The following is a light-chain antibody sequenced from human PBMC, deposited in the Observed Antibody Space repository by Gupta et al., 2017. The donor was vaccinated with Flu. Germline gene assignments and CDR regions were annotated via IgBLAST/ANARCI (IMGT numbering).Light chain of an antibody. CDR3: QVWDSGSDHEV. Sequence: SYVLTQPPSVSVAPGKTARITCGGDNIRTKTVHWYRQRPGQAPVLVVYDDSARPSGIPERFSGSNAWNTATLTSSRVEAGDEADYYCQVWDSGSDHEVFGGGTKLTVL. J-gene: IGLJ3*02. V-gene: IGLV3-21*03. CDR1: NIRTKT. CDR2: DDS.